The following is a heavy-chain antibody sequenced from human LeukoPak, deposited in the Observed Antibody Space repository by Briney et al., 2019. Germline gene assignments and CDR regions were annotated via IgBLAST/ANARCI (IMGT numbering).Heavy chain of an antibody. V-gene: IGHV4-34*01. D-gene: IGHD3-3*01. J-gene: IGHJ3*02. CDR1: GGSFSGYY. CDR3: ARSITIFGVVIPGPLGAFDI. CDR2: INHSGST. Sequence: SETLSLTCAVYGGSFSGYYWSWIRQPPGKGLEWIGEINHSGSTNYNPSLKSRVTISVDRSKNQFSLKLSSVTAADTAVYYCARSITIFGVVIPGPLGAFDIWGQGTMVTVSS.